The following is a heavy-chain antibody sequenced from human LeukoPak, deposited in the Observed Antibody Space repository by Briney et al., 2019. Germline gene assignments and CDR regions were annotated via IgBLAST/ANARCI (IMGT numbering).Heavy chain of an antibody. CDR2: ISSNGGST. V-gene: IGHV3-64*01. CDR3: ARGGGYYYDSSGYVDY. CDR1: GFTFSSYA. Sequence: GGSLRLSCAASGFTFSSYAMHWVRQAPGKGLEYVSAISSNGGSTYYANSVKGRFTISRDNSKNTLYLQMGSLRAEDMAVYYCARGGGYYYDSSGYVDYWGQGTLVTVSS. J-gene: IGHJ4*02. D-gene: IGHD3-22*01.